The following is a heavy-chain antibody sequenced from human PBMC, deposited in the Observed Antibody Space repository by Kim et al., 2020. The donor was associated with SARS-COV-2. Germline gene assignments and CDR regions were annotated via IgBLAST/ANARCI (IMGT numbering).Heavy chain of an antibody. CDR3: AKDPVYGFDY. V-gene: IGHV3-23*01. CDR2: VSGSGGST. D-gene: IGHD4-17*01. J-gene: IGHJ4*02. CDR1: GFTFSSYA. Sequence: GGSLRLSCAASGFTFSSYAMSWVRQAPGKGLEWVSAVSGSGGSTYYADSVKGRFTISRDNTKNTLYLQMNSLRAEDTAVYYCAKDPVYGFDYWGQGTLVTVSS.